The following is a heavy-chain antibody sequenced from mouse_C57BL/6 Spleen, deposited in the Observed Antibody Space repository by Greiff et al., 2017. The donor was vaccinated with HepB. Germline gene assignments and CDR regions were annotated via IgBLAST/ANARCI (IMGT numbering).Heavy chain of an antibody. CDR3: ARREAGGDCDY. CDR2: IWSGGST. D-gene: IGHD4-1*01. CDR1: GFSLTSYG. Sequence: QVQLKESGPGLVQPSQSLSITCTVSGFSLTSYGVHWVRQSPGKGLEWLGVIWSGGSTDYNAAFISRLSISKDNSKSQVFYKMNSLQADDTARCYCARREAGGDCDYWGQGTTLTVSS. J-gene: IGHJ2*01. V-gene: IGHV2-2*01.